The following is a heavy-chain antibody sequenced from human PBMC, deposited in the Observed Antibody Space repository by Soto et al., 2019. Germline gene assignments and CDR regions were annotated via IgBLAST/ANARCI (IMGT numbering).Heavy chain of an antibody. CDR3: ARARTYYDSSGYYDS. CDR2: TYYRSKWFN. D-gene: IGHD3-22*01. Sequence: PSQTLSLTCAISVDSVSSNSAAWNWISQSPSRGLEWLGRTYYRSKWFNDYAVSVKSRITINPDTSKNQFSLQLSSVTPEDTAVYYCARARTYYDSSGYYDSWGQGSLGTVSS. J-gene: IGHJ4*02. CDR1: VDSVSSNSAA. V-gene: IGHV6-1*01.